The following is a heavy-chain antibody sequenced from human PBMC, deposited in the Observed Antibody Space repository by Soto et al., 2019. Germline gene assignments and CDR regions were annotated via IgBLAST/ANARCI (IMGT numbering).Heavy chain of an antibody. D-gene: IGHD6-13*01. CDR1: GGSISEKY. Sequence: SETLSLTCIVSGGSISEKYWNWVRQPPGKGLEWIGLIFANGHTDYNPSLKSRVTMSVDASKNQFSLRLTSMTAADTAVYYCVASLAASGLNWLDPWGRGTLVTAPQ. J-gene: IGHJ5*02. V-gene: IGHV4-4*07. CDR2: IFANGHT. CDR3: VASLAASGLNWLDP.